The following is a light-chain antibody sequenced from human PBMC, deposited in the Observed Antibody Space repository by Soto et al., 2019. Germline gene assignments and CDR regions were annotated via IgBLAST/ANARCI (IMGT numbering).Light chain of an antibody. Sequence: IAVTQTRANQCMSPGERSSLSCRASQSVSSCLVWYQQKPGQAPRLLIYDASNRATGIPARFSGSGSGTDFTLTISSLEPEDFAVYYCQQRNSWPKAFGQGTKVAIK. J-gene: IGKJ1*01. CDR1: QSVSSC. V-gene: IGKV3-11*01. CDR3: QQRNSWPKA. CDR2: DAS.